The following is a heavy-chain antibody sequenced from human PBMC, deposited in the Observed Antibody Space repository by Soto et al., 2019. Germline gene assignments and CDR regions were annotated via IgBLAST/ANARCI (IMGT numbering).Heavy chain of an antibody. D-gene: IGHD6-6*01. J-gene: IGHJ4*02. CDR2: VYSSGVA. V-gene: IGHV4-4*07. CDR1: GDSMSGYY. CDR3: ARLGSGSSLVY. Sequence: QVQLQESGPGLVKPSETLTLICNVSGDSMSGYYGSWVRQPAGQGPEWIGRVYSSGVANYNPSIESRVTMSIDTSKNQFSLRLRSVTAADTAVYFCARLGSGSSLVYWGQGIPVTVSS.